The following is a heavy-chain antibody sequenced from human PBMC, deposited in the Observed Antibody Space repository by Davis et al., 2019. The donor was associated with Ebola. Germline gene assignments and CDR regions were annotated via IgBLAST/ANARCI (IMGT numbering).Heavy chain of an antibody. J-gene: IGHJ4*02. D-gene: IGHD3-10*01. Sequence: AASVKVSCKASGYTFSDYYTHWVRQAPGQGLEWMGWINTNTGNPTYAQGFTGRFVFSLDTSVSTTYLQISSLKAEDTAIYYCARDRGNFDYWGQGTLVTVSS. CDR3: ARDRGNFDY. CDR2: INTNTGNP. CDR1: GYTFSDYY. V-gene: IGHV7-4-1*02.